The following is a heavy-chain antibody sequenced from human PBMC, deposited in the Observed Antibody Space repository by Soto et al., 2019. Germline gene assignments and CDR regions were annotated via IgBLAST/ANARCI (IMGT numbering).Heavy chain of an antibody. Sequence: PSETLSLTCAVSGGSFTSNNWWTWVRQPPGQGLEWIGEIYRTGSTDYNPSLKSRVTISLDKSENQFSLKVTSLTAADTAVYYCASRDPGTSVDYWGQGTLVTVSS. V-gene: IGHV4-4*02. CDR2: IYRTGST. D-gene: IGHD1-7*01. CDR3: ASRDPGTSVDY. J-gene: IGHJ4*02. CDR1: GGSFTSNNW.